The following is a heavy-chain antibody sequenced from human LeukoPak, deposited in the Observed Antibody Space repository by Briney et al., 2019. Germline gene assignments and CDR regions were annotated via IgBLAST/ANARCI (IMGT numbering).Heavy chain of an antibody. Sequence: GESLKISCKGSGYSFTSYWIGWVRQMLGKGLEWMGIIYPGDSDTRYSPSFQGQVTISADKSISTAYLQWSSLKASDTAMYYCARHRARYYGSGQYYMDVWGKGTTVTVSS. V-gene: IGHV5-51*01. J-gene: IGHJ6*03. CDR1: GYSFTSYW. CDR2: IYPGDSDT. CDR3: ARHRARYYGSGQYYMDV. D-gene: IGHD3-10*01.